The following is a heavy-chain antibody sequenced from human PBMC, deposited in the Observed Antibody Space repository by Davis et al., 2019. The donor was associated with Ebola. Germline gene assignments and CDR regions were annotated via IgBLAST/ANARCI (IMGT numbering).Heavy chain of an antibody. CDR1: GYTFTSYA. J-gene: IGHJ5*02. CDR2: INAGNGNT. V-gene: IGHV1-3*01. CDR3: ARDYWGTSSSFNWFDP. Sequence: ASVKVSCKASGYTFTSYAMHWVRQAPGQRLEWMGWINAGNGNTKYSQKFQGRVTITRDTSASTAYMELSNLRSEDTAVYYCARDYWGTSSSFNWFDPWGQGTLVTVSS. D-gene: IGHD6-6*01.